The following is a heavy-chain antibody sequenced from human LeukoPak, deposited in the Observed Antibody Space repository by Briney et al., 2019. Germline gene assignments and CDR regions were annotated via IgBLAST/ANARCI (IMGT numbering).Heavy chain of an antibody. CDR3: AREPYSSGYHDAFDI. D-gene: IGHD3-22*01. Sequence: SETLSLTCAVYGGSFSGYYWSWIRQPPGKGLEWIGEINHSGSTNYNPSLKSRVTISVDTSKNQFSLKLSSVTAADTAVYYCAREPYSSGYHDAFDIWGQGTMVTVSS. V-gene: IGHV4-34*01. CDR2: INHSGST. CDR1: GGSFSGYY. J-gene: IGHJ3*02.